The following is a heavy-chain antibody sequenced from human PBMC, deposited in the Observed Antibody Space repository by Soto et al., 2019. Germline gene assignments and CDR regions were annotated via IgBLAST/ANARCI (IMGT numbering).Heavy chain of an antibody. V-gene: IGHV1-2*02. Sequence: QVQLVQSGAEVKKPGASVKVSCKASVYSFTNYYVHWVRQAPGQGLEWMGWINPNSGGTNFAQRFQDRLTLTRDTSINTAYMELSRLRSDDTAMYFCAKTTVPNYYGDYWGQGALVTVSS. CDR3: AKTTVPNYYGDY. J-gene: IGHJ4*02. D-gene: IGHD3-22*01. CDR2: INPNSGGT. CDR1: VYSFTNYY.